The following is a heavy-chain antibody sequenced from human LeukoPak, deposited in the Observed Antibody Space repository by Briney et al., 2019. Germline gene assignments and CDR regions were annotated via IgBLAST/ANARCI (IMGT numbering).Heavy chain of an antibody. CDR2: IYHSGST. CDR1: GYSISSGYY. J-gene: IGHJ6*03. CDR3: ARVLRRQWLDSYYYYYYMDV. D-gene: IGHD6-19*01. V-gene: IGHV4-38-2*02. Sequence: PSETLSLTCTVSGYSISSGYYWGWIRQPPGKGLEWIGSIYHSGSTYYNPSLKSRVTISVDTSKNQFSLKLSSVTAADTAVYYCARVLRRQWLDSYYYYYYMDVWGKGTTVTISS.